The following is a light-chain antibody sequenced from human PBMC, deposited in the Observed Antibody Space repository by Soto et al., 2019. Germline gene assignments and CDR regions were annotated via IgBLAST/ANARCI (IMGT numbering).Light chain of an antibody. J-gene: IGKJ1*01. CDR2: GAS. CDR1: QSVDSNS. Sequence: EVVLTQSPGTLSLSPGERATLCCRASQSVDSNSLAWYQQKPGQSPRLLIYGASGRATGIPDRFGGSGSGTDFTLTISRLEPEDFAVYYCQHYGDSRTFGQGTKVDIK. V-gene: IGKV3-20*01. CDR3: QHYGDSRT.